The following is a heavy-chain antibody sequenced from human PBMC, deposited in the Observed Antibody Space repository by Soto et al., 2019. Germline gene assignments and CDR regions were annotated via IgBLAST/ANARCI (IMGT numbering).Heavy chain of an antibody. V-gene: IGHV5-51*01. CDR1: GYSFTSYY. J-gene: IGHJ4*02. CDR2: IYPGDSAT. CDR3: ARQEGPYHYDSRPFDY. D-gene: IGHD3-22*01. Sequence: SGESLKISCKTSGYSFTSYYIVWVRQMPGKGLEWMGIIYPGDSATRYSPSFQGQVTFSADKSNSTAYVQWDSLRASDSAIYYCARQEGPYHYDSRPFDYWGQGTPVTVSS.